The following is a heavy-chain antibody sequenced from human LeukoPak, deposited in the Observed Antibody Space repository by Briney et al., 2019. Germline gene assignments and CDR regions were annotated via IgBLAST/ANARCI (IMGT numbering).Heavy chain of an antibody. J-gene: IGHJ4*02. V-gene: IGHV4-30-2*01. Sequence: SETLSLTCTVSGGSISSGGYYWSWIRQPPGKGLEWIGYIYHSGSTYYNPSLKSRVTISVDRSKNQFSLKLSSVTAADTAVYYCARGKDQPQDIAVPSDWGQGTLVTVSS. CDR3: ARGKDQPQDIAVPSD. CDR1: GGSISSGGYY. D-gene: IGHD6-19*01. CDR2: IYHSGST.